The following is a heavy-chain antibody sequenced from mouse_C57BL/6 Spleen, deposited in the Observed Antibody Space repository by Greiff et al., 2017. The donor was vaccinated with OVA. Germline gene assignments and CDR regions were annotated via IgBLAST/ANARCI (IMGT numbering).Heavy chain of an antibody. J-gene: IGHJ1*03. Sequence: VQLQQPGAELVKPGASVKLSCKASGYTFTSYWMHWVKQRPGRGLEWIGRIDPNSGGTKYNEKFKSKATLTVEQASSTASMQLSSLTSEDSAVYYCARSELWRYFDVWGTWTTVTVSS. CDR1: GYTFTSYW. D-gene: IGHD1-1*02. CDR3: ARSELWRYFDV. CDR2: IDPNSGGT. V-gene: IGHV1-72*01.